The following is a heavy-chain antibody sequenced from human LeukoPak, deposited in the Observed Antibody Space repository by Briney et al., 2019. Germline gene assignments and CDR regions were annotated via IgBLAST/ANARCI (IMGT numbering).Heavy chain of an antibody. J-gene: IGHJ6*02. CDR1: GYTFTDYY. D-gene: IGHD3-16*01. CDR3: ARRGDRGGHYYGMDV. Sequence: ASVKVSCKASGYTFTDYYIHWVRQAPGQGLEWMAWINTNSGGTKYAQKFQGRVTVTRDTSMSTAYMELSGLTSDDTAVYYCARRGDRGGHYYGMDVWGRGTTVTVSS. CDR2: INTNSGGT. V-gene: IGHV1-2*02.